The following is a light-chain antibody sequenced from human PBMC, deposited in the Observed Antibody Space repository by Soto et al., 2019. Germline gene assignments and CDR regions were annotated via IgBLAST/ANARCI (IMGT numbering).Light chain of an antibody. CDR1: QSVSSSY. CDR2: GAS. J-gene: IGKJ1*01. V-gene: IGKV3-20*01. Sequence: EIVLTQSPGTLSLSPGERATLSCRASQSVSSSYLAWYQQKPGQAPRLLIYGASSRATGIPDRFSGSVSGTDFNLTISRLEAEDFAVYYCQQYGSSPKTFGQGTKVEIK. CDR3: QQYGSSPKT.